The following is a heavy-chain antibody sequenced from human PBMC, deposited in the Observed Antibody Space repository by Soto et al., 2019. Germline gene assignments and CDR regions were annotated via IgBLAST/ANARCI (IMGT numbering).Heavy chain of an antibody. Sequence: GGSLRLSCAASGFTFSSYAMHWVRQAPGKGLEWVAVISYDGSNKYYADSVKGRFTISRDNSKNTLYLQMNSLRAEDTAVYYCAREGESYYYDSSGYYFNWFDPWGQGTLVTVSS. J-gene: IGHJ5*02. V-gene: IGHV3-30-3*01. D-gene: IGHD3-22*01. CDR3: AREGESYYYDSSGYYFNWFDP. CDR1: GFTFSSYA. CDR2: ISYDGSNK.